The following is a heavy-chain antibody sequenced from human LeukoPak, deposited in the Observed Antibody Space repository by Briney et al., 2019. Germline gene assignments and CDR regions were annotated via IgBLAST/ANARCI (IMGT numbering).Heavy chain of an antibody. CDR3: TSGSGSYADS. CDR2: IYYSRST. Sequence: PSETLSLTCTVSGGSISSYYWSWLRQPPGKGLDWIGYIYYSRSTNYNPSLKSRVTISVDTSKNQFSLKLSSVTAADTAVYYCTSGSGSYADSWGPGTLVTVSS. D-gene: IGHD3-10*01. V-gene: IGHV4-59*01. J-gene: IGHJ4*02. CDR1: GGSISSYY.